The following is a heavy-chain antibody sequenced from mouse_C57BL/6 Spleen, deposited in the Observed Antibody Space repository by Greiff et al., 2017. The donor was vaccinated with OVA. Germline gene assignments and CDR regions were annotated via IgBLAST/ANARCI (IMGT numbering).Heavy chain of an antibody. CDR3: ARGVYYYYYAMDY. Sequence: VKLMESGAELVRPGTSVKVSCKASGYAFTNYLIEWVKQRPGQGLEWIGVINPGSGGTNYNEKFKGKATLTADKSSSTAYMQLSSLTSEDSAVYFCARGVYYYYYAMDYWGQGTSVTVSS. J-gene: IGHJ4*01. CDR1: GYAFTNYL. V-gene: IGHV1-54*01. CDR2: INPGSGGT. D-gene: IGHD2-1*01.